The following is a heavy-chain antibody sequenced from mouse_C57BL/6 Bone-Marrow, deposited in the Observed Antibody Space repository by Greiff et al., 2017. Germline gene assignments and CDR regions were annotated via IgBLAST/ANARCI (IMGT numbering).Heavy chain of an antibody. CDR3: ARDHRYDGYPYYYAMDY. J-gene: IGHJ4*01. V-gene: IGHV5-4*01. CDR2: ISDGGSYT. Sequence: EVKLVESGGGLVKPGGSLKLSCAASGFTFSSYAMSWVRQTPEKRLEWVATISDGGSYTYYPDNVKGRFTISRDNAKNNLYLQMSHLKSEDTAMYYCARDHRYDGYPYYYAMDYWGQGTSVTVSS. CDR1: GFTFSSYA. D-gene: IGHD2-3*01.